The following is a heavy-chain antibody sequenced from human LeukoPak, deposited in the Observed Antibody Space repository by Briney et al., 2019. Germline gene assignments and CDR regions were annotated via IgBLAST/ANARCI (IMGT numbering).Heavy chain of an antibody. CDR2: ISSNGGST. D-gene: IGHD3-9*01. CDR1: GFTFSSYA. V-gene: IGHV3-64*01. J-gene: IGHJ4*02. Sequence: GGSLRLSCAASGFTFSSYAMHWVRQAPGKGLEYVSAISSNGGSTYYANSVKGRFTISRDNCKNTLYLQMGSLRAEDMAVYYCARAGLRGYSSDYWGQGTLVTVSS. CDR3: ARAGLRGYSSDY.